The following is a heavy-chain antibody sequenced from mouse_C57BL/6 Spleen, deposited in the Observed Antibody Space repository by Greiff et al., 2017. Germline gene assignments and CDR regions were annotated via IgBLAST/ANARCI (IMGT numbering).Heavy chain of an antibody. D-gene: IGHD2-1*01. CDR2: ISYDGSN. CDR3: ARGGGNAWYFDV. Sequence: ESGPGLVKPSQSLSLTCSVTGYSITSGYYWNWIRQFPGNKLEWMGYISYDGSNNYNPSLKNRISITRDTSKNQFFLKLNSVTTEDTATYYCARGGGNAWYFDVCGTGTTVTVSS. J-gene: IGHJ1*03. CDR1: GYSITSGYY. V-gene: IGHV3-6*01.